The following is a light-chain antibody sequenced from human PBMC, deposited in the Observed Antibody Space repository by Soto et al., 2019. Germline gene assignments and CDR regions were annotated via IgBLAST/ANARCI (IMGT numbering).Light chain of an antibody. J-gene: IGLJ1*01. Sequence: SVLPQPASVSGSPGQSITISCTGTSSDVGRYNFVSWYQQYPGKAPKLLICEVTKRPSGVSNRFSGSKSGNTASLTISGLQAEDEADYYCCSDAGSGIYVFGTGTKVTVL. CDR3: CSDAGSGIYV. CDR2: EVT. CDR1: SSDVGRYNF. V-gene: IGLV2-23*02.